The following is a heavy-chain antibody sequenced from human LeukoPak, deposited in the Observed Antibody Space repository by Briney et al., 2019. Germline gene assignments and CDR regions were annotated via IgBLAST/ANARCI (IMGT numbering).Heavy chain of an antibody. J-gene: IGHJ4*02. CDR3: AKGVSGHYDILTGNDY. CDR1: GFTFSSYA. Sequence: GGSLRLSCAASGFTFSSYAMSWVRQAPGKGLEWVSAISGSGGSTYYADSVKGRFTISRDNSKNSLFLQMNSLRAEDTAIYYCAKGVSGHYDILTGNDYWGQGTLVTVSS. V-gene: IGHV3-23*01. D-gene: IGHD3-9*01. CDR2: ISGSGGST.